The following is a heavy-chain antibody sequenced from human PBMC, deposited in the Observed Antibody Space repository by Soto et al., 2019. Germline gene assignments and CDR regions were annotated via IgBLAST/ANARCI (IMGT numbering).Heavy chain of an antibody. CDR3: ARELFFDP. V-gene: IGHV4-59*01. J-gene: IGHJ5*02. Sequence: ETLSLTCTVSGGSISSYYWSWIRQPPGKGLEWIGYIYHSASTNYNPSLKSRVTISVDTSKNQFSLKLSSVTAADTDVSYCARELFFDPWGQGTLVTVSS. CDR1: GGSISSYY. CDR2: IYHSAST.